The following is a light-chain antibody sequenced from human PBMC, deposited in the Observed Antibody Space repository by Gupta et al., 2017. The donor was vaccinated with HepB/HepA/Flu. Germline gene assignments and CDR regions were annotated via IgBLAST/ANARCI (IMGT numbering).Light chain of an antibody. CDR2: AAS. CDR3: QRDHEAPIT. Sequence: DIQMTQSPSSLSASVGDRVTITCRASQGINNYLAWYQQKPGKVPKLLIYAASTLQSGVPSRFSGSASGTEFTLTISSLHPEDVATYYCQRDHEAPITCGGGTLLEMK. J-gene: IGKJ4*01. CDR1: QGINNY. V-gene: IGKV1-27*01.